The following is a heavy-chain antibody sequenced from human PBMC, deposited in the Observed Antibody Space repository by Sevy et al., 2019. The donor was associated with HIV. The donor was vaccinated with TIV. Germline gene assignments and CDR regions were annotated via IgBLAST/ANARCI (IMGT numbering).Heavy chain of an antibody. Sequence: GESLKISCAASGFTFSSYSMNWVRQAPGKGLEWVSYISSSSSTIYYAVSVKGRFTISRDNAKNSLYLQMNSLRDEDTAVYYCARNSLRFLEWLPKSYYYYGMDVWGQGTTVTVSS. J-gene: IGHJ6*02. CDR2: ISSSSSTI. V-gene: IGHV3-48*02. CDR1: GFTFSSYS. CDR3: ARNSLRFLEWLPKSYYYYGMDV. D-gene: IGHD3-3*01.